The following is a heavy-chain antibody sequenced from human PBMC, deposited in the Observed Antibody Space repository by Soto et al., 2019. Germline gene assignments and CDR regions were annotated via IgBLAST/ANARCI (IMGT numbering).Heavy chain of an antibody. CDR1: GFTFSSYD. CDR3: ARGQYCSSTSCYLDKVFDY. V-gene: IGHV3-13*01. Sequence: GGSLRLSCAASGFTFSSYDMHWVRQATGKGLEWVSAIGTAGDTYYPGSVKGRFTISRENAKNSLYLQMNSLRAEDTAVYYCARGQYCSSTSCYLDKVFDYWGQGTLVTVSS. CDR2: IGTAGDT. D-gene: IGHD2-2*01. J-gene: IGHJ4*02.